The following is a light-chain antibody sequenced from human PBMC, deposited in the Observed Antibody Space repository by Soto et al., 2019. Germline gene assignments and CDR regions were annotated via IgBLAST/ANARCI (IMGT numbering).Light chain of an antibody. CDR2: DVS. V-gene: IGLV2-14*01. Sequence: QSALTQPASVSGSPGQSITISCTGTSSDVGDYNYVSWYQQHPGKAPKLMIYDVSNRPSGVSNRFSGSKSGSTASLTISGRQAEDEADYYCSSYTSSTTRVFGPGTKVTVL. J-gene: IGLJ1*01. CDR3: SSYTSSTTRV. CDR1: SSDVGDYNY.